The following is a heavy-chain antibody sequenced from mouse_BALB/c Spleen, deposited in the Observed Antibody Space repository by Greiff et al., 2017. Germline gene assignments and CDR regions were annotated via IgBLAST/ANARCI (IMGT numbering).Heavy chain of an antibody. J-gene: IGHJ4*01. CDR1: GFAFSSYD. D-gene: IGHD1-1*01. V-gene: IGHV5-12-1*01. CDR3: ARRSYGSSYAMDY. Sequence: EVKLMESGGGLVKPGGSLKLSCAASGFAFSSYDMSWVRQTPEKRLEWVAYISSGGGSTYYPDTVKGRFTISRDNAKNTLYLQMSSLKSEDTAMYYCARRSYGSSYAMDYWGQGTSVTVSS. CDR2: ISSGGGST.